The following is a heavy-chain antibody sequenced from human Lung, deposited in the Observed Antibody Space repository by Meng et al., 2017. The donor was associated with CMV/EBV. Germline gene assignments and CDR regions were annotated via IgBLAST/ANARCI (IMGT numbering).Heavy chain of an antibody. D-gene: IGHD3-16*01. CDR3: ARDFATGPRGDYFDY. V-gene: IGHV4-59*13. Sequence: SETLSLXCTVSGGSISSYYWSWIRQSPGKGLDWIGFMNYRGSSNYNPSLQSRVTISVDTSKNQFSLKLTSVTAADTAVYYCARDFATGPRGDYFDYWGQGXLVTVSS. CDR1: GGSISSYY. CDR2: MNYRGSS. J-gene: IGHJ4*02.